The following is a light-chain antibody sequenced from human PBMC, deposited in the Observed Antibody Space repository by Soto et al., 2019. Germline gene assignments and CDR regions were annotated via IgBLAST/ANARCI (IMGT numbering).Light chain of an antibody. V-gene: IGLV1-40*01. CDR2: GNS. CDR1: SSNIGAGYD. J-gene: IGLJ3*02. CDR3: QSYDSSLSGLWV. Sequence: QAVLTQPPSVSGAPGQRVTISCTGSSSNIGAGYDVYWYQQLPGTAPKLLIYGNSNQPSGVPDRFSGSTSGTSASLAITGLQAEDEADYDCQSYDSSLSGLWVFGGGTKVTVL.